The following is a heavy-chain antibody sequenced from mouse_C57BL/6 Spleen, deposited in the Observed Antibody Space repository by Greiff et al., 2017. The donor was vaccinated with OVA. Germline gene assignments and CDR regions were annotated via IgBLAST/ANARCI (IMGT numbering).Heavy chain of an antibody. CDR3: TRSYYYGSSLLYAMDY. V-gene: IGHV1-15*01. CDR1: GYTFTDYE. CDR2: IDPETGGT. J-gene: IGHJ4*01. Sequence: VQGVESGAELVRPGASVTLSCKASGYTFTDYEMHWVKQTPVHGLEWIGAIDPETGGTAYNQKFKGKAILTADKSSSTAYMELRSLTSEDSAVYYCTRSYYYGSSLLYAMDYWGQGTSVTVSS. D-gene: IGHD1-1*01.